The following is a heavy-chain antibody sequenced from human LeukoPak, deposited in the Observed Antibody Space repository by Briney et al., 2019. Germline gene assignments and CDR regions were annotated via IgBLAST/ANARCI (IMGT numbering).Heavy chain of an antibody. J-gene: IGHJ6*03. D-gene: IGHD2/OR15-2a*01. CDR1: GFTFGTYW. V-gene: IGHV3-7*01. CDR3: ARGGKIGGYYYFYMDV. CDR2: IKEDGSDK. Sequence: VGSLRLSCVASGFTFGTYWMSWVRQAPGKGLEWVAHIKEDGSDKYYVDSEKGRFTISRDNAKNSLYLQVNSLRAEDTAVYYSARGGKIGGYYYFYMDVWGKGTTVIVSS.